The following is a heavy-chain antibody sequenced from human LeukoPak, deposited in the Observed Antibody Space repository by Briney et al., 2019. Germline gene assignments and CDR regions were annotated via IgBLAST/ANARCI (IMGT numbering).Heavy chain of an antibody. CDR3: ARGLYCSGGSCYGWFDP. V-gene: IGHV1-8*01. CDR1: GYTFTSYD. J-gene: IGHJ5*02. Sequence: GASVKVSCKASGYTFTSYDINWVRQATGQGLEWMGWMNPNSGNTGYAQKFQGRVTMTRNTSISTAYMELSSLRSEDTAVYHCARGLYCSGGSCYGWFDPWGQGTLVTVSS. CDR2: MNPNSGNT. D-gene: IGHD2-15*01.